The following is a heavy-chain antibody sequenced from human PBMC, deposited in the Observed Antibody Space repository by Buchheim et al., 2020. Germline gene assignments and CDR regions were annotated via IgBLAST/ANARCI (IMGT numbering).Heavy chain of an antibody. CDR1: GFTLSSYA. J-gene: IGHJ4*02. Sequence: EVQLLETGGGLVQPGGTLRLSCVASGFTLSSYAMSWVRQAPGKGLEWVSGISGSGGGAYYADSVKGRSTISRDNSKNTLYLQLNSLRAEDTAVYYCAKGKVGATLRGDFDYWGPGTL. CDR2: ISGSGGGA. V-gene: IGHV3-23*01. CDR3: AKGKVGATLRGDFDY. D-gene: IGHD1-26*01.